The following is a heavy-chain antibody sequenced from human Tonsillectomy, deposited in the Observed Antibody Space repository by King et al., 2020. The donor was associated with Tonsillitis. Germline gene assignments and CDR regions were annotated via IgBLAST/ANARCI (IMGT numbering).Heavy chain of an antibody. CDR2: IRYDGSKK. CDR1: GFTFSSYG. Sequence: VQLVESGGGVVQPGGSLRLSCAASGFTFSSYGMHWVRQAPGKGVEWVAFIRYDGSKKDYVDSVKGRFTISRDNSKNTLYLQMNSLRADDTAVFYCAKDYLDCSSTSCYPFHFYGMDVWGQGTTVTVSS. D-gene: IGHD2-2*01. CDR3: AKDYLDCSSTSCYPFHFYGMDV. V-gene: IGHV3-30*02. J-gene: IGHJ6*02.